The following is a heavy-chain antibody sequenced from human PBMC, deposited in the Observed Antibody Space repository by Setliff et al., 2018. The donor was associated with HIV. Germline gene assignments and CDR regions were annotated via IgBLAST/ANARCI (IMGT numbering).Heavy chain of an antibody. J-gene: IGHJ4*02. CDR1: GYSFTGPS. CDR3: ARDRVFGVTFPVYCFDT. D-gene: IGHD3-3*01. CDR2: INTRKGDA. Sequence: ASVKVSCKASGYSFTGPSVHWLRQAPGLGPEWLAVINTRKGDAIVARNFQGRVTLARDTSTNTVYMELISLTSEDTAVYYCARDRVFGVTFPVYCFDTWGQGTRVTVSS. V-gene: IGHV1-46*01.